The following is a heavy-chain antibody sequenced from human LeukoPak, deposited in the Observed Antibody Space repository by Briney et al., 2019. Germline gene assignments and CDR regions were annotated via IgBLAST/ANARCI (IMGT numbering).Heavy chain of an antibody. CDR1: GGTFSSYA. D-gene: IGHD3-22*01. J-gene: IGHJ4*02. V-gene: IGHV1-69*05. CDR2: IIPIFGTA. Sequence: SVRVSCKASGGTFSSYAISWVRQAPGQGLEWMGRIIPIFGTANYAQKFQGRVTITTDESTSTAYMELSSLRSEDTAVYYCAREGYYDSSGYYGSDYWGQGTLVTVSS. CDR3: AREGYYDSSGYYGSDY.